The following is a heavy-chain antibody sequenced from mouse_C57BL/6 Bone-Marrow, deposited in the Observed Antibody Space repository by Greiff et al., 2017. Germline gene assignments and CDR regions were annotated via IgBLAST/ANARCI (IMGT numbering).Heavy chain of an antibody. CDR3: ARFYYGYDGWFAY. V-gene: IGHV1-81*01. D-gene: IGHD2-2*01. J-gene: IGHJ3*01. Sequence: QVQLQQSGAELARPGASVKLSCKASGYTFTSYGISWAKQRTGQGLEWIGEIYPRSGNTSYNEKFKGKANLTADKSSSTAYMELRSLTSEDSAVYFGARFYYGYDGWFAYWGQGTLVTVSA. CDR2: IYPRSGNT. CDR1: GYTFTSYG.